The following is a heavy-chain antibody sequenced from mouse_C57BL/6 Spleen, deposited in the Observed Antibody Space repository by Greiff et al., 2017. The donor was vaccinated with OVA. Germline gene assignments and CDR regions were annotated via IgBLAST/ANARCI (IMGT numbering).Heavy chain of an antibody. CDR1: GFTFNTYA. V-gene: IGHV10-3*01. CDR2: IRSKSSNYAT. CDR3: VRDHYGSSYWYFDV. D-gene: IGHD1-1*01. Sequence: GGGLVQPKGSLKLSCAASGFTFNTYAMHWVRQAPGKGLEWVARIRSKSSNYATYYADSVKDRFTISRDDSHSMLYLQMNNLKSEDTAMYYFVRDHYGSSYWYFDVWGTGTTVTVSS. J-gene: IGHJ1*03.